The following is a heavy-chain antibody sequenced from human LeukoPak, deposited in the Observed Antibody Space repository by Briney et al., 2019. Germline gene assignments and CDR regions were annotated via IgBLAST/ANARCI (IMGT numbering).Heavy chain of an antibody. V-gene: IGHV1-69*13. D-gene: IGHD1-1*01. CDR1: RGTFSSYA. Sequence: ASVKVSCKASRGTFSSYAISWVRQAPGQGLEWMGGIIPIFGTANYAQKFQGRVTITADESTSTAYMELSSLRSEDTAVYYCARAKTGTGRYYGMDVWGQGTTVTVSS. CDR2: IIPIFGTA. CDR3: ARAKTGTGRYYGMDV. J-gene: IGHJ6*02.